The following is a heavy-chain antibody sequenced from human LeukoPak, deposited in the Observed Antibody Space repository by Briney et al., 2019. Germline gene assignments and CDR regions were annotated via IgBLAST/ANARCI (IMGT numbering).Heavy chain of an antibody. CDR2: INHSGST. V-gene: IGHV4-34*01. J-gene: IGHJ4*02. D-gene: IGHD3-22*01. CDR3: AYYDSSGYSAEFHY. CDR1: GGSFSGYY. Sequence: PSETLSLTCAIYGGSFSGYYWSWIRQPPGKGLEWIGEINHSGSTNYNPSLKSRVTISVDTSKNQFSLKLSSVTAADTAVYYCAYYDSSGYSAEFHYWGQGTLVTVSS.